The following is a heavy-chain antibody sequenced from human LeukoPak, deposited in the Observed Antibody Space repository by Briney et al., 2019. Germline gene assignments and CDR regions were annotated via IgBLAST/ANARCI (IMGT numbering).Heavy chain of an antibody. CDR2: INHSGST. D-gene: IGHD4-17*01. J-gene: IGHJ4*02. V-gene: IGHV4-34*01. CDR1: GGSISSYY. CDR3: ARVFYARSPYDYGDYYFDY. Sequence: KPSETLSLTCTVSGGSISSYYWSWIRQPPGKGLEWIGEINHSGSTNYNPSLRSRVTISVDTSKNQFSLKLSSVTAADTAVYYCARVFYARSPYDYGDYYFDYWGQGTLVTVSS.